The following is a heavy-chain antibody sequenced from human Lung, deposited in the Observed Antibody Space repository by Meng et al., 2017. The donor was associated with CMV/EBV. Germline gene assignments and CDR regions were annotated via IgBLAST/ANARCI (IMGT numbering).Heavy chain of an antibody. V-gene: IGHV1-2*02. Sequence: YVFTEHYIHWVRPAPGQGFGWLGWINPASGGTEFARKFQGRVTITRDTSIDTTYMEVSGLTADDTAVYYCARVPKDDFWSAYNSIDYWGQGTLVTVSS. J-gene: IGHJ4*02. CDR2: INPASGGT. CDR3: ARVPKDDFWSAYNSIDY. CDR1: YVFTEHY. D-gene: IGHD3-3*01.